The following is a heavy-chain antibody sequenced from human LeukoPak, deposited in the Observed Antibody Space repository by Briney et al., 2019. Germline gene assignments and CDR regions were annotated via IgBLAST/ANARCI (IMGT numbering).Heavy chain of an antibody. CDR3: ARGHYDYVWGSYAFDI. J-gene: IGHJ3*02. Sequence: GGSLRLSCAASGFTFSSCAMHWVRQAPGKGLEYVAAISGTEGTTYYANPVKGRFTISRDNSRNTLYLQVGSLRAEDMAVYYCARGHYDYVWGSYAFDIWGQGTMVTVSS. V-gene: IGHV3-64*01. D-gene: IGHD3-16*01. CDR1: GFTFSSCA. CDR2: ISGTEGTT.